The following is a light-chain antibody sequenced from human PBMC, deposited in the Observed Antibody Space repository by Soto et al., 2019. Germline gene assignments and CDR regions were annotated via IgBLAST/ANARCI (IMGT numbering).Light chain of an antibody. V-gene: IGKV3-20*01. CDR3: QHYTRSRWT. CDR1: QSVSSGY. Sequence: EIVLTQSPGTLSLSPGERATLSCRASQSVSSGYLAWYQQKPGQAPRLLIYGASSRATGIPDRFSTSGSGTDFTLTIRRVEPEDVAVYYCQHYTRSRWTVGQGTKVDIK. J-gene: IGKJ1*01. CDR2: GAS.